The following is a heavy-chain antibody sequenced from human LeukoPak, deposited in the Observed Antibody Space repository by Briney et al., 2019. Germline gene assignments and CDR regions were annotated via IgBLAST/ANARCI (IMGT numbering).Heavy chain of an antibody. CDR1: GFTFDDYA. D-gene: IGHD6-13*01. CDR3: AKSRAARPDWFDP. V-gene: IGHV3-9*01. CDR2: ISWNSGSI. J-gene: IGHJ5*02. Sequence: PGGSLRLSCAASGFTFDDYAMHWVRQAPGKGLEWVSGISWNSGSIGYADSVKGRFTISRDNAKNSLYLQMNSLRAEDTALYYCAKSRAARPDWFDPWGQGALVTVSS.